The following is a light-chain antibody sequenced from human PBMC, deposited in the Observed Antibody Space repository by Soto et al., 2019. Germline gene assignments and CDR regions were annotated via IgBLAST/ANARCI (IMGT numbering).Light chain of an antibody. CDR2: TNS. CDR1: SSNIGKNT. CDR3: AAWEDSLNGVL. Sequence: QSVLTQPPSASGTPGQSVTISCSGSSSNIGKNTVHWYQKLPRTAHKLLIKTNSQRPSGVPDRFSGSKSGTSASLVISGLQSEDEADYYCAAWEDSLNGVLFGGGTKLTVL. V-gene: IGLV1-44*01. J-gene: IGLJ2*01.